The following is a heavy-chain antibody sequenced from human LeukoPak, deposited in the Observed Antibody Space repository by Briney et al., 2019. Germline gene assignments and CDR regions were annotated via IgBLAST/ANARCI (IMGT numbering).Heavy chain of an antibody. V-gene: IGHV4-34*01. J-gene: IGHJ5*02. CDR1: GGSFSGYY. Sequence: SETLSLTCAVYGGSFSGYYWSWIRQPPGKGLEWIGEINHSGSTNYNPSLKSRVTISVDTSKNQFSLKLSSVTAADTAVYYCASGFDWFWFDPWGQGTLVTVSS. CDR3: ASGFDWFWFDP. D-gene: IGHD3-9*01. CDR2: INHSGST.